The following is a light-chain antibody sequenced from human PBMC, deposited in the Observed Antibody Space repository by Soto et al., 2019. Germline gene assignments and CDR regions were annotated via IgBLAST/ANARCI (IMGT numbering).Light chain of an antibody. Sequence: EIVLTQSPATLSLSPGERATLSCRASQSVSSYLAWYQQKPGQAPRLLIYDASNRTTGIPARFSGSGSGTDFTITVSSLEPEDFALYYCQQRSNWPWTFGQGTMVEIK. CDR3: QQRSNWPWT. CDR2: DAS. J-gene: IGKJ1*01. CDR1: QSVSSY. V-gene: IGKV3-11*01.